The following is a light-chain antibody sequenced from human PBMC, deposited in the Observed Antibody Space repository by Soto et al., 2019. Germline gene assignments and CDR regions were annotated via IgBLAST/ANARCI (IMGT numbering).Light chain of an antibody. V-gene: IGKV3-15*01. CDR3: QQYNSWPLT. Sequence: EIVMRQSPATLSVSPGERATLSCRASQSVSSNLAWYQQKPGQAPRLLIYGASSRATGVPARFSGSGSGTDFTLTISRLEPEDFAVYYCQQYNSWPLTFGGGTKV. CDR2: GAS. CDR1: QSVSSN. J-gene: IGKJ4*01.